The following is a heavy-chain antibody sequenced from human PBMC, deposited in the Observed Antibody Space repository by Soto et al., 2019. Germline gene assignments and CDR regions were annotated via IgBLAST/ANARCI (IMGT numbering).Heavy chain of an antibody. V-gene: IGHV1-18*01. J-gene: IGHJ4*02. Sequence: QVQLVQSGGEVKKPGASVKVSCKASGYIFTNYDIGWVRQAPGQGLEWMGWISPYSGNTKYTQKVQGRRTMTTDTSTSTPYMDLRSVRSDDTAVYYCVRFASSGWYTGGYWGQGPLVTVSS. CDR1: GYIFTNYD. CDR3: VRFASSGWYTGGY. D-gene: IGHD6-19*01. CDR2: ISPYSGNT.